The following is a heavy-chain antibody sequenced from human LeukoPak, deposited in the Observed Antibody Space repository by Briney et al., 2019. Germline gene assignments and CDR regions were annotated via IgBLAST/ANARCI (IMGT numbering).Heavy chain of an antibody. D-gene: IGHD6-13*01. CDR2: IYYSGST. CDR3: ATYSHSSSWYYFDY. CDR1: GGSVSSGSYY. J-gene: IGHJ4*02. Sequence: PSETLSLTCTVSGGSVSSGSYYWSWIRQPPGKGLEWIGYIYYSGSTNYNPSLKSRVTISVDTSKNQFSLKLSSVTAADTAVYYCATYSHSSSWYYFDYWGRGTLVTVSS. V-gene: IGHV4-61*01.